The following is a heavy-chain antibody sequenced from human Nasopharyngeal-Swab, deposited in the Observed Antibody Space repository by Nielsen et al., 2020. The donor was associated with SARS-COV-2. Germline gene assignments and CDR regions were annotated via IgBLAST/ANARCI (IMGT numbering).Heavy chain of an antibody. CDR3: AREGEVTTVTGFDY. CDR2: IWYDGSKK. J-gene: IGHJ4*02. CDR1: GFTFSSYG. D-gene: IGHD4-17*01. Sequence: GGSLRLSCAASGFTFSSYGMHWVRQAPGKGLEWVAVIWYDGSKKHYADSVKGRFTISRDNSKNTLYLQMNSLRAEDTAVYYCAREGEVTTVTGFDYWGQGTLVTVSS. V-gene: IGHV3-33*01.